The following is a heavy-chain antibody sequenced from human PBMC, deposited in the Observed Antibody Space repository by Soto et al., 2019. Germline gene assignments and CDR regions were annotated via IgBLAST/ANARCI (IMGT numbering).Heavy chain of an antibody. D-gene: IGHD1-26*01. J-gene: IGHJ4*02. CDR2: INAGNGNT. V-gene: IGHV1-3*01. CDR3: ARDVGATGD. Sequence: QVQLVQSGAEVKKPGASVKVSCKASGYTFTSYAMHWVRQAPGQRLEWMGWINAGNGNTKYSQKSQGRVTITRDTPASTTYMQLSTLRSDDTAVYYCARDVGATGDWGQGTLVTVSS. CDR1: GYTFTSYA.